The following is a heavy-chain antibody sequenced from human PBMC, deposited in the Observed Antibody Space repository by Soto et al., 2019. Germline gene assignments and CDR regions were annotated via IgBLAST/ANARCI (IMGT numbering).Heavy chain of an antibody. J-gene: IGHJ4*02. Sequence: ASVKVSCKASGYTFTNYGINWVRQAPGQGLEWMGWIRVSTGNINYAQKLQGRVTMTMDTSTSTAYMELRSLRSDDTAVYYCASALDASGSYYTDYWGQGTLVTVSS. CDR1: GYTFTNYG. CDR2: IRVSTGNI. V-gene: IGHV1-18*01. CDR3: ASALDASGSYYTDY. D-gene: IGHD3-10*01.